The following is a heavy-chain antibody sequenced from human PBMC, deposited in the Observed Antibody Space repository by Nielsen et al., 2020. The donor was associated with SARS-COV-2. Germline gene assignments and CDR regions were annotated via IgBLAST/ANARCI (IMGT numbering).Heavy chain of an antibody. J-gene: IGHJ4*02. V-gene: IGHV4-61*01. CDR1: GVSVSSGSYF. CDR2: MFYIGNA. CDR3: VRGGYNIYDFDY. D-gene: IGHD3-22*01. Sequence: SDTLSLTCTVSGVSVSSGSYFWSWIRQPPGKRLEWIGYMFYIGNANYNPSFQSRVTISVDKSKNQFSLNLSSVTAAYTAIYYCVRGGYNIYDFDYWGRGTLVTVSS.